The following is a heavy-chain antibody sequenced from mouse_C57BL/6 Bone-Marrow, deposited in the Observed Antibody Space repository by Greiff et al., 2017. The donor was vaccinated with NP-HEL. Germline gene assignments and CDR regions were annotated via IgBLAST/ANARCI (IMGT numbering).Heavy chain of an antibody. J-gene: IGHJ2*01. V-gene: IGHV5-12*01. CDR2: ISNGGGST. Sequence: EVKLVESGGGLVQPGGSLKLSCAASGFTFSDYYMYWVRQTPEKRLEWVAYISNGGGSTYYPDTVKGRSTISRDNAKNTLYLQMSRLKSEDTAMYYCARHGYDYWGQGTTLTVSS. CDR1: GFTFSDYY. CDR3: ARHGYDY.